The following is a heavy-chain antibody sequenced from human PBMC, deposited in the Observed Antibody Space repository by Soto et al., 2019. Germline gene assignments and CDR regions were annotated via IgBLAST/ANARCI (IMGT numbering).Heavy chain of an antibody. CDR2: IIPIFGTA. J-gene: IGHJ6*02. CDR3: ARVGCYGLYYYYYYGMDV. V-gene: IGHV1-69*13. Sequence: SVKVSCKASGGTFSSYAISWVRQAPGQGLEWMGGIIPIFGTANYAQKFQGRVTITADESTSTAYMELSSLRYEDTAVYSCARVGCYGLYYYYYYGMDVWGQGTTVTVSS. D-gene: IGHD2-2*01. CDR1: GGTFSSYA.